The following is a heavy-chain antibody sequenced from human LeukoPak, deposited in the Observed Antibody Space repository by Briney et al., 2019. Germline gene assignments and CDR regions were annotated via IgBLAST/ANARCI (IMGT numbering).Heavy chain of an antibody. Sequence: GGSLRLSCAASGFPFNAYWMTWVRQAPGKGLEWVANIRQDGDTKYYVDSGKGRFTISRDNAMNSLYLQMNSLRAEDTAIYYCARSLPYGTTWYGRSDFWGQGTLVTVSS. V-gene: IGHV3-7*03. CDR3: ARSLPYGTTWYGRSDF. CDR1: GFPFNAYW. J-gene: IGHJ4*02. D-gene: IGHD6-13*01. CDR2: IRQDGDTK.